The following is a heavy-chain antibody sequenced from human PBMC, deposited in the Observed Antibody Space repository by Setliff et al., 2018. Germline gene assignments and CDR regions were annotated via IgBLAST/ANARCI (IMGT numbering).Heavy chain of an antibody. V-gene: IGHV4-39*01. CDR2: IYYSGTT. D-gene: IGHD3-22*01. CDR1: GGSIINNNYY. CDR3: ARGSYYDSSGYSPDFFDY. Sequence: SETLSLTCTVSGGSIINNNYYGGWIRQPPGKGLEWIGTIYYSGTTYYNPSLKSRVTIAIDTSKNQFSMNLNSVTAAETAVYYCARGSYYDSSGYSPDFFDYWGQGTLVTVSS. J-gene: IGHJ4*02.